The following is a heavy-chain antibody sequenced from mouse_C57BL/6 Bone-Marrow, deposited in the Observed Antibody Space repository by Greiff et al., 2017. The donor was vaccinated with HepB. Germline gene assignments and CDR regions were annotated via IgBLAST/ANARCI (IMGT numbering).Heavy chain of an antibody. CDR3: ARDTRYYGSSPAWFAY. CDR2: ISDGGSYT. Sequence: EVQVVESGGGLVKPGGSLKLSCAASGFTFSSYAMSWVRQTPEKRLEWVATISDGGSYTYYPDNVKGRFTISRDNAKNNLYLQMSHLKSEDTAMYYCARDTRYYGSSPAWFAYWGQGTLVTVSA. D-gene: IGHD1-1*01. CDR1: GFTFSSYA. J-gene: IGHJ3*01. V-gene: IGHV5-4*01.